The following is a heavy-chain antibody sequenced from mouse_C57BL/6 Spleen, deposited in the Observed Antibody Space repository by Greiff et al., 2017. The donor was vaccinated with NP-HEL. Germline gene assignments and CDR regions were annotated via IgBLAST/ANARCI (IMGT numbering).Heavy chain of an antibody. CDR2: IYPGDGDT. J-gene: IGHJ4*01. Sequence: QVQLKQSGAELVKPGASVKISCKASGYAFSSYWMNWVKQRPGKGLEWIGQIYPGDGDTNYNGKFKGKATLTADKSSSTAYMQLSSLTSEDSAVYFCAGGTTVVANGAMDYWGQGTSVTVSS. D-gene: IGHD1-1*01. V-gene: IGHV1-80*01. CDR1: GYAFSSYW. CDR3: AGGTTVVANGAMDY.